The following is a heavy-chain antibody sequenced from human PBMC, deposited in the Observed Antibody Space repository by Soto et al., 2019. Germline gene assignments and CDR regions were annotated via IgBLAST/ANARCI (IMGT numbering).Heavy chain of an antibody. V-gene: IGHV4-34*01. CDR2: INHSGST. CDR3: ARKSRAFGAFDI. Sequence: SETLSLTCAVYGGSFSGYYWSWIRQPPGKGLEWIGEINHSGSTNYNPSLKSRVTISVDTSKNQFSLKLSSVTAADTAVYYCARKSRAFGAFDIWGQGTMVTVSS. CDR1: GGSFSGYY. J-gene: IGHJ3*02. D-gene: IGHD3-16*01.